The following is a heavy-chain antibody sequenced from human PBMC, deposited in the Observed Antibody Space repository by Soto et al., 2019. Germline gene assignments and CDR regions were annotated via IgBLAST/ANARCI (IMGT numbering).Heavy chain of an antibody. CDR1: GGSISSYY. J-gene: IGHJ4*02. CDR2: IYYSGST. V-gene: IGHV4-59*01. D-gene: IGHD3-9*01. Sequence: LSLTCTVSGGSISSYYWSWIRQPPGKGLEWIGYIYYSGSTNYNPSLKSRVTISVDTSKNQFSLKLSSVTAADTAVYYCASSGGESVLRYFHWLSFAYWGLGTLATVSS. CDR3: ASSGGESVLRYFHWLSFAY.